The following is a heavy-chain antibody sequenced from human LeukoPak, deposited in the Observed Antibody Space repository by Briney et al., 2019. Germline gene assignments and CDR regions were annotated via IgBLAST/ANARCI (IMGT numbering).Heavy chain of an antibody. CDR2: IYHSGST. CDR1: GGSISSSNW. V-gene: IGHV4-4*02. Sequence: PSETLSLTCAVSGGSISSSNWWSWVRQPPGKGLEWIGEIYHSGSTNYNPSLKSRVTISVDKSKNQFSLKLCSVTAADTAVYYCARGGYYGSGVFDYWGQGTLVTVSS. CDR3: ARGGYYGSGVFDY. J-gene: IGHJ4*02. D-gene: IGHD3-10*01.